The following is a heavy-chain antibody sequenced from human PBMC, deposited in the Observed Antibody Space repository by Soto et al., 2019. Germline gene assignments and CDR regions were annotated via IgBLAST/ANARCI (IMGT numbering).Heavy chain of an antibody. V-gene: IGHV1-2*04. D-gene: IGHD2-2*01. J-gene: IGHJ3*02. CDR1: GYTFTGCY. CDR3: ARXGGYCSSTSCHRGAFDI. Sequence: GASVKVSFKASGYTFTGCYMHWVRQAPGQGLEWMGWINPDSGGTNYAQKFQGWVTMTRDTSISTAYMELSRLRSDDTAVYYCARXGGYCSSTSCHRGAFDIWGQGTMVTVSS. CDR2: INPDSGGT.